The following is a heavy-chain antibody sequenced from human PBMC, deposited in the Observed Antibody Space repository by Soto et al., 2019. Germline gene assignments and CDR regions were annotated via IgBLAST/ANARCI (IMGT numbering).Heavy chain of an antibody. Sequence: QVQLVQSAAEVKKPGASVKVSCKTSGYTFSNYFINWVRQAPGQGLEWMGWISTYKGDTNYAQNFQVRIVMTTDTSTYKAYIELTSLRSDDTALYNCVRVYPYFDNPLDNCGQGTQITVSS. D-gene: IGHD3-3*01. CDR2: ISTYKGDT. V-gene: IGHV1-18*01. CDR3: VRVYPYFDNPLDN. J-gene: IGHJ4*02. CDR1: GYTFSNYF.